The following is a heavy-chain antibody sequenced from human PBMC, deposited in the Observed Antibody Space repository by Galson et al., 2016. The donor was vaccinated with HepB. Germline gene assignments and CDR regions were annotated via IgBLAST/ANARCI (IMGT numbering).Heavy chain of an antibody. CDR2: ISTDESNK. CDR1: GSIFSTYG. Sequence: SLRLSCAASGSIFSTYGMHWVRQAPGKGLEWVALISTDESNKYYGDSVKGRFTISRDNSKNTLYLQMNSLRADDTAVYYCARGLRWNWYLDLWGRGTLVTVSS. D-gene: IGHD4-23*01. CDR3: ARGLRWNWYLDL. J-gene: IGHJ2*01. V-gene: IGHV3-30*03.